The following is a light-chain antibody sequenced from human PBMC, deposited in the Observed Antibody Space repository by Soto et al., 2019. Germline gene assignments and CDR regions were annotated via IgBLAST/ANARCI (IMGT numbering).Light chain of an antibody. V-gene: IGLV2-14*01. Sequence: QSALTQPASVSGSPGQSITISCTGTSSDVGGYNYVSWYQQHPGKAPKLMIYEVSNRPSGVSNRFSGSKSGNTASLTISGLQAEDEADYYCSSYTSSSTCCVFGTGTKLTVL. CDR1: SSDVGGYNY. J-gene: IGLJ1*01. CDR3: SSYTSSSTCCV. CDR2: EVS.